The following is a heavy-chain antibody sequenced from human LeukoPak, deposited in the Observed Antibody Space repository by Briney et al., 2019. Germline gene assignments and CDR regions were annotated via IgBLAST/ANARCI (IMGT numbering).Heavy chain of an antibody. CDR3: APSPYDSSGYYYH. Sequence: GGSLRLSCAASGFTFSSYAMSWVRQAPGKGLEWVSAISGSGGSTYYADSVKGRFTISRDNAKNSLYLQMNSLRAEDTAVYYCAPSPYDSSGYYYHWGQGTLVTVSS. CDR2: ISGSGGST. CDR1: GFTFSSYA. D-gene: IGHD3-22*01. V-gene: IGHV3-23*01. J-gene: IGHJ5*02.